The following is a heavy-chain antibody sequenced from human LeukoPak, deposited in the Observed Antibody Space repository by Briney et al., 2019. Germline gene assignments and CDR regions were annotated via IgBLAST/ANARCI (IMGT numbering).Heavy chain of an antibody. CDR3: ARHSRGYYDSTGYYYGSHAFDI. D-gene: IGHD3-22*01. CDR1: GGSIISSTYY. CDR2: IYYSGTT. Sequence: MPSETLSLTCTVSGGSIISSTYYWGWIRQPPGKGLEWIGSIYYSGTTYYNPSLKSRVTISVDTSRNQFSLKLSSVTAADTAVFHCARHSRGYYDSTGYYYGSHAFDIWGQGTMVTVSS. V-gene: IGHV4-39*01. J-gene: IGHJ3*02.